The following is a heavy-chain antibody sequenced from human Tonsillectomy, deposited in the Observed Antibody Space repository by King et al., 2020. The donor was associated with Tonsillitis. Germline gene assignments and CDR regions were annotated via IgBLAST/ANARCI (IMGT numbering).Heavy chain of an antibody. V-gene: IGHV4-30-2*01. Sequence: LQLQESGSGLVKPSQTLSLTCAVSGGSISSGGYSWSWIRQPPGKGLEWIGYIYHRESPYYNPSLKSRVTISIDRSNNHLSLTLSSVTAADTAVYYCARDAGDYGMDVWGQGTTVTVSS. D-gene: IGHD4-17*01. CDR3: ARDAGDYGMDV. CDR2: IYHRESP. CDR1: GGSISSGGYS. J-gene: IGHJ6*02.